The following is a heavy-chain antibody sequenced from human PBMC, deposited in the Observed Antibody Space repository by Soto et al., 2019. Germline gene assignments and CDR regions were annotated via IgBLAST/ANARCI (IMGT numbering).Heavy chain of an antibody. Sequence: SVKVSCKASGGTFSSYAISWVRQAPGQGLEWMGGIIPIFGTANYAQKFQGRVTITADKSTSTAYMELSSLRSEGTAVYYCARDTKYCSSTSCYNWFDPWGQGTLVTVSS. CDR1: GGTFSSYA. J-gene: IGHJ5*02. V-gene: IGHV1-69*06. D-gene: IGHD2-2*01. CDR2: IIPIFGTA. CDR3: ARDTKYCSSTSCYNWFDP.